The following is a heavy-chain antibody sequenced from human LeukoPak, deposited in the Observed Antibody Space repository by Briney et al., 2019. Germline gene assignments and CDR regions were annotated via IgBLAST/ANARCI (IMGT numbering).Heavy chain of an antibody. CDR1: GFTFSNYG. CDR3: AKDSSVWVVGAISFFDY. J-gene: IGHJ4*02. D-gene: IGHD1-26*01. CDR2: ISYDGSTK. Sequence: GGSLRLSCAASGFTFSNYGMHWVRQAPGRGLEWVAAISYDGSTKYYADSVKGRFTSSRDNSKNTLYLQMNSLRPEDTAVYYCAKDSSVWVVGAISFFDYWGQGTLVTVSS. V-gene: IGHV3-30*18.